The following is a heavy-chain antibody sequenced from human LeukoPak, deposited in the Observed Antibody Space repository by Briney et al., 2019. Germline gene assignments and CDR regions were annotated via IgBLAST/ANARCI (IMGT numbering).Heavy chain of an antibody. Sequence: SETLSLTCTVSGGSISSSSYYWGWIRLPPGKGLEWIGSIYYSGSTYYNPSLKSRVTISVDTSKNQFSLKLSSVTAADTAVYYCARWLRSKGYFDYWGQGTLVTVSS. CDR3: ARWLRSKGYFDY. CDR1: GGSISSSSYY. D-gene: IGHD5-12*01. CDR2: IYYSGST. J-gene: IGHJ4*02. V-gene: IGHV4-39*01.